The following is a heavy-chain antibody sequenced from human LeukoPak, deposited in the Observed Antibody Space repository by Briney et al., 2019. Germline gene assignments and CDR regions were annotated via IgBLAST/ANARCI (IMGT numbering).Heavy chain of an antibody. CDR1: GFTFDDSA. Sequence: SGGSLRLSCAASGFTFDDSAMRWVRQAPGKGLEWVSLVSCDGGTTYYADSVKGRFTISRDNNKNSLYLQMNSLRLEDTALYYCVKDIGPVTSSPRSDYWGQGTLVTVSS. J-gene: IGHJ4*02. CDR3: VKDIGPVTSSPRSDY. V-gene: IGHV3-43D*03. CDR2: VSCDGGTT. D-gene: IGHD2-2*01.